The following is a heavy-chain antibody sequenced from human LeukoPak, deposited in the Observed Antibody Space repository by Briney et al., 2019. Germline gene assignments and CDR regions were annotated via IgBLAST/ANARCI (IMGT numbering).Heavy chain of an antibody. CDR2: ISYDGSNK. J-gene: IGHJ3*02. CDR3: ARGKARGSGASDI. CDR1: GFTFSSYA. D-gene: IGHD6-19*01. V-gene: IGHV3-30*01. Sequence: GGSLRLSCAASGFTFSSYAMHWVRQAPGKGLEWVAVISYDGSNKYYADSVKGRFTISRDNSKNTLYLQMNSLRAEDTAVYYCARGKARGSGASDIWGQGTMVTVSS.